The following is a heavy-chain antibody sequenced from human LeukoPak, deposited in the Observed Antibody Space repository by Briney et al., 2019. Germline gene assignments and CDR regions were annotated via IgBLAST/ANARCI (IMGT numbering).Heavy chain of an antibody. J-gene: IGHJ1*01. CDR1: GYSFTSYW. CDR2: IDPSDSYT. D-gene: IGHD6-19*01. CDR3: AGAGIAVAGNAEYFQH. V-gene: IGHV5-10-1*01. Sequence: GESLKISCKGSGYSFTSYWISWVRQMPGKGLEWMGRIDPSDSYTNYSPSFQGHVTISANKSISTAYLQWSSLKASDTAMYYCAGAGIAVAGNAEYFQHWGQGTLVTVSS.